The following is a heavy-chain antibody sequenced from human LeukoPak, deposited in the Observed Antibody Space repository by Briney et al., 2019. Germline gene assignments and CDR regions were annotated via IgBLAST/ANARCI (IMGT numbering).Heavy chain of an antibody. CDR3: ARGHSIEAADHYWFDP. J-gene: IGHJ5*02. V-gene: IGHV1-2*02. CDR1: SETFTSYY. CDR2: INPNSGGT. D-gene: IGHD6-13*01. Sequence: ASVKVSCKASSETFTSYYMHWVRQAPGQGLEWMGWINPNSGGTNYAQKFQGRVTMTRDTSISTAYMELSRLRSDDTAIYYCARGHSIEAADHYWFDPWGQGTLVTVSS.